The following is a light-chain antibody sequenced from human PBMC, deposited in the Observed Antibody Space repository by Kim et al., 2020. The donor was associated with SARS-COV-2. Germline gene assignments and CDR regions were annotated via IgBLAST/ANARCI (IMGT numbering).Light chain of an antibody. CDR3: CSYAGSHNWV. Sequence: GRSITLSCTGASRDVGTQNLVSWDQHHPGQAPKLRIYEVTKRPSGVSNRFSASKSGNTASLTISGLQAEDEADYFCCSYAGSHNWVFGGGTKVTVL. J-gene: IGLJ3*02. V-gene: IGLV2-23*02. CDR1: SRDVGTQNL. CDR2: EVT.